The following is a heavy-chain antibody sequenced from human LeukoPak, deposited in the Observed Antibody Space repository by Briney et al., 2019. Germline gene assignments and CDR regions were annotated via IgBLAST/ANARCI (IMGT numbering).Heavy chain of an antibody. V-gene: IGHV4-34*01. J-gene: IGHJ4*02. CDR2: INHSGST. D-gene: IGHD6-19*01. Sequence: SETLSLTCAVYGGSFSGYYWSWIRQPPGKGLEWIGEINHSGSTNYNPSLKSRVTISVDTSKNQFSLKLSSVTAADTAVYYCARRREGSGWQHDHWGQGTLVTVSS. CDR3: ARRREGSGWQHDH. CDR1: GGSFSGYY.